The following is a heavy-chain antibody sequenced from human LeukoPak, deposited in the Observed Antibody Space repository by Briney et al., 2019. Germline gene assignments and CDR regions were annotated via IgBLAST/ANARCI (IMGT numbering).Heavy chain of an antibody. V-gene: IGHV3-23*01. CDR2: ISGSGAST. D-gene: IGHD1-26*01. CDR3: AKDVGKWESLHFFDY. Sequence: GGSLRLSCLTSGFTFSTNTMSWVRQAPGKGLEWISGISGSGASTYYADSVTGRFTISRDNSRNTLYLQMNSLRGDDTAVYYCAKDVGKWESLHFFDYWGQGTLVTVSS. CDR1: GFTFSTNT. J-gene: IGHJ4*02.